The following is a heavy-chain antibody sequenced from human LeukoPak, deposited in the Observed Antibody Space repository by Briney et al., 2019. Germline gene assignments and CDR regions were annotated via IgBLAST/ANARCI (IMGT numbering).Heavy chain of an antibody. Sequence: ASVKVSCKASGYTFTSYDIIWVRQASGQGLEWMGWMNPNSGNTGYAQKFQGRVTITRNTSISTAYMELSSLRSEDTAVYYCARGPNWFDPWGQGTLVTVSS. J-gene: IGHJ5*02. CDR1: GYTFTSYD. CDR2: MNPNSGNT. V-gene: IGHV1-8*01. CDR3: ARGPNWFDP.